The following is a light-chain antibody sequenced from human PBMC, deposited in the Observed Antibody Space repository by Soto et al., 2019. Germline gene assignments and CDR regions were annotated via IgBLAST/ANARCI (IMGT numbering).Light chain of an antibody. CDR3: QQYWTTPWT. CDR2: WAS. Sequence: DIVMTQSPDSLAVSLGERATLNCKSSQSVFASSKNKNFLAWYQQKAGQPPKLLIYWASARESGVPDRFSGSESGTDFTLTISSLQAEDVAVYYCQQYWTTPWTCGQGTKVEIK. V-gene: IGKV4-1*01. CDR1: QSVFASSKNKNF. J-gene: IGKJ1*01.